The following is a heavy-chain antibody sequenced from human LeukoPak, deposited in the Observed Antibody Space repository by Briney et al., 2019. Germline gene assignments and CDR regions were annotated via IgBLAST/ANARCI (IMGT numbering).Heavy chain of an antibody. J-gene: IGHJ4*02. CDR3: ARDLSDYDSSGYPFYYFDY. D-gene: IGHD3-22*01. V-gene: IGHV1-46*01. CDR2: INPSGGST. CDR1: GYTFTSYY. Sequence: ASVKVSCKASGYTFTSYYMHWVRQARGQGLEWMGIINPSGGSTSYAQKFQGRVTMTRDTSTSTVYMELSSLRSEDTAVYYCARDLSDYDSSGYPFYYFDYWGQGTLVTVSS.